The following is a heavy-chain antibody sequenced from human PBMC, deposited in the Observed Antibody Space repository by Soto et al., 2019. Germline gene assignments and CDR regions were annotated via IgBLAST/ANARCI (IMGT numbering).Heavy chain of an antibody. CDR2: INHSGST. CDR1: GGSFSGYY. CDR3: ARGIAAFLRVRSRWFDP. J-gene: IGHJ5*02. Sequence: SETLSLTCAVYGGSFSGYYWSWIRQPPGKGLEWIGEINHSGSTNYNPSLKSRVTISVDTSKNQFSLKLSSVTAADTAVYYCARGIAAFLRVRSRWFDPWGQGTLVTVST. D-gene: IGHD6-6*01. V-gene: IGHV4-34*01.